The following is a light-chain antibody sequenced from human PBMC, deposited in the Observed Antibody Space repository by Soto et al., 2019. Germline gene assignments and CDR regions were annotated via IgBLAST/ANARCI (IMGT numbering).Light chain of an antibody. CDR2: KAF. CDR3: QQYNRALT. V-gene: IGKV1-5*03. CDR1: QSISSW. Sequence: DIQMTQSPSTLSASVGDRVTITCRASQSISSWLAWYQQKPGKAPKLLIYKAFSLESGVPSRFSGSGSGTEFTLTISSLQPDDFATYYCQQYNRALTFGGGTKVEIK. J-gene: IGKJ4*01.